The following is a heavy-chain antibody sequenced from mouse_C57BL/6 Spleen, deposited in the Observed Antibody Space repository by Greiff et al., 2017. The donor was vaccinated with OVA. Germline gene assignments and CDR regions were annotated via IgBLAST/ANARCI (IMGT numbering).Heavy chain of an antibody. CDR2: IYPGSGNT. V-gene: IGHV1-66*01. CDR1: GYSFTRYY. D-gene: IGHD3-3*01. CDR3: ARRAWGYAMDY. J-gene: IGHJ4*01. Sequence: QVQLQQSGPELVKPGASVKISCKASGYSFTRYYIHWVKQRPGQGLEWIGWIYPGSGNTKYNEKFKGKATLTADTSSSTAYMQLSSLTSEDSAVYYCARRAWGYAMDYWGQGTSVTVSS.